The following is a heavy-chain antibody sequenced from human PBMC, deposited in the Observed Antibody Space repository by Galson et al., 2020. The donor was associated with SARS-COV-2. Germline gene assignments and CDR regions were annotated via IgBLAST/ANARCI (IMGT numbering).Heavy chain of an antibody. CDR3: ARDGIGTFDWNLDALDV. Sequence: SETLSLTCTVSGDSISNYYWNWIRQPPGKGLEWIGFIYYSGSTNYNPSLKNRVTISLDTSKSQFSLKLSSVTAADTAVYYCARDGIGTFDWNLDALDVWGPGTTVTVSS. CDR1: GDSISNYY. D-gene: IGHD3-9*01. CDR2: IYYSGST. J-gene: IGHJ3*01. V-gene: IGHV4-59*01.